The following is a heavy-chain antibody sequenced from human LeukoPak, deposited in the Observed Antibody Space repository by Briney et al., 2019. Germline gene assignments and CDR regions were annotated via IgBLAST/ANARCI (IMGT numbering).Heavy chain of an antibody. V-gene: IGHV2-5*01. Sequence: SGPTLFHPTQTLTLTCTFSGFSLSTRGAGVGWIRQPPGKALEWLALIYWNGDNRYGPSLKSRLTITKDTSKNQVVLKMTNMDPVETATYYCGHRRVYDYVWGSYRYFWFDPWGQGTLVTVSS. J-gene: IGHJ5*02. CDR3: GHRRVYDYVWGSYRYFWFDP. CDR2: IYWNGDN. D-gene: IGHD3-16*02. CDR1: GFSLSTRGAG.